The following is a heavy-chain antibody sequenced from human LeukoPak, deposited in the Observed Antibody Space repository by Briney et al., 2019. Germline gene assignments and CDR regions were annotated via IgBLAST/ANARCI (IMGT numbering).Heavy chain of an antibody. V-gene: IGHV3-23*01. CDR3: ARDPNVGPTAHFDY. CDR2: IGSDDNT. D-gene: IGHD1-26*01. CDR1: GFTFSRNA. Sequence: QPGGSLRLSCAASGFTFSRNAMAWVRQAPGKGLEWVAGIGSDDNTHYAESVRGRFTISRDISKNTLYLQMNSLRAEDTAVYFCARDPNVGPTAHFDYWGQGTLVTVSS. J-gene: IGHJ4*02.